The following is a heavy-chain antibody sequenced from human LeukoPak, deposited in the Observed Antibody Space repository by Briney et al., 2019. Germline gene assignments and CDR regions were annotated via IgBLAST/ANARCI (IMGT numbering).Heavy chain of an antibody. Sequence: ASVKVSCKASGGTFSSYAISWVRQAPGQGLEWMGWMNPNSGNTGYAQKFQGRVTITRNTSISTAYMELSSLRSEDTAVYYCARATFGYSSSWYMGYYYYYMDVWGKGTTVTVSS. V-gene: IGHV1-8*03. D-gene: IGHD6-13*01. J-gene: IGHJ6*03. CDR2: MNPNSGNT. CDR1: GGTFSSYA. CDR3: ARATFGYSSSWYMGYYYYYMDV.